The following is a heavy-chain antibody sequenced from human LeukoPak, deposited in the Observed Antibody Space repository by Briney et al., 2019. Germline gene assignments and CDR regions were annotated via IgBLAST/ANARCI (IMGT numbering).Heavy chain of an antibody. CDR2: ISGSGGST. V-gene: IGHV3-23*01. J-gene: IGHJ4*02. D-gene: IGHD6-13*01. CDR3: AKDQKSIAATGYDY. CDR1: GFTFANYA. Sequence: RGSLRLSCAASGFTFANYAMSWVRQGPGKGLEWVSTISGSGGSTYYADSVKGRFTISRDNSKNTLFLQMNSLRADDTAVYFCAKDQKSIAATGYDYWGQGTLVTVSS.